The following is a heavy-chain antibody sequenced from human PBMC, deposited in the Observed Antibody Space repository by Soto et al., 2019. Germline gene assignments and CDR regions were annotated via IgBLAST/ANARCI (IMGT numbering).Heavy chain of an antibody. CDR2: INAGNGNT. J-gene: IGHJ4*02. V-gene: IGHV1-3*01. CDR3: ARSIVVVTALDY. Sequence: WVXQAPGQRLEWMGWINAGNGNTKYSQKFQGRVTITRDTSASTAYMELSSLRSEDTAVYYCARSIVVVTALDYWGQGTLVTSPQ. D-gene: IGHD2-21*02.